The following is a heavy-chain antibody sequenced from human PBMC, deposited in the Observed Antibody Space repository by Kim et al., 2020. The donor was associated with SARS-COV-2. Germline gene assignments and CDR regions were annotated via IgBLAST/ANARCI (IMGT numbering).Heavy chain of an antibody. CDR1: GGSISSYY. D-gene: IGHD6-19*01. V-gene: IGHV4-4*07. Sequence: SETLSLTCTVSGGSISSYYWSWIRQPAGKGLEWIGRIYTSGSTNYNPSLKSRVTMSVDASKNQFSLKLSSVTAADTAVYYCARESRPWLVPGPFDYWGQGTLVTVSS. CDR3: ARESRPWLVPGPFDY. CDR2: IYTSGST. J-gene: IGHJ4*02.